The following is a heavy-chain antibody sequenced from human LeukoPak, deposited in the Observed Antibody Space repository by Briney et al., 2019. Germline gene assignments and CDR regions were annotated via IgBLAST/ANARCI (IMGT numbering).Heavy chain of an antibody. V-gene: IGHV4-34*01. Sequence: SETLSLTCAVYGGSFSGYYCSWIRQPPGKGLEWIGEINHSGSTNYNPSLKSRVTISVDTSKNQFSLKLSSVTAADTAVYYCARDPGTYYDILTGYYNRANWFDPWGQGTLVTVSS. CDR3: ARDPGTYYDILTGYYNRANWFDP. CDR2: INHSGST. D-gene: IGHD3-9*01. CDR1: GGSFSGYY. J-gene: IGHJ5*02.